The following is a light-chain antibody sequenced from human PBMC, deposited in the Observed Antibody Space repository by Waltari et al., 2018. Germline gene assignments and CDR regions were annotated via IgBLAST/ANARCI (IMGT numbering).Light chain of an antibody. CDR1: SRDVATYKY. J-gene: IGLJ3*02. Sequence: QSALTQPASVSGSPGQSVTISCTGSSRDVATYKYVSWYQKHPGKAPKLMIYEVSNRPSGVSNRFSGSKSGNTASLTISGLQAEDEADYYCTSYTTSTTWVFGGGTKLTVL. V-gene: IGLV2-14*01. CDR2: EVS. CDR3: TSYTTSTTWV.